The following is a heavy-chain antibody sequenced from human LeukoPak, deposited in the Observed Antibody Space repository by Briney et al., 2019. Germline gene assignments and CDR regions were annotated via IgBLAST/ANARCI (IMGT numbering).Heavy chain of an antibody. CDR2: MNPNSGNT. J-gene: IGHJ6*03. CDR3: ARAGVLWSGYYVEYYYYYMDV. Sequence: GASVKVSCKASGYTFTSYDINWVRQATGQGLEWMGWMNPNSGNTGYAQKFQGRVTITRNTSISTAYMELSSLRSEDTAVYYCARAGVLWSGYYVEYYYYYMDVWGKGTTVTVSS. V-gene: IGHV1-8*03. D-gene: IGHD3-3*01. CDR1: GYTFTSYD.